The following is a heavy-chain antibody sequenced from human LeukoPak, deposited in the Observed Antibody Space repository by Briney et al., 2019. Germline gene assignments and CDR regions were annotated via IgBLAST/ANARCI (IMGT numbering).Heavy chain of an antibody. CDR1: GFTFDDYG. Sequence: GGSPRLSCAASGFTFDDYGMSWVRQAPGKGLEWVSGINWNGGSTGYADSVKGRFTISRDNAKNSLYLQMNSLRAEDTALYYCARGDDDTAMVRGAFDIWGQGTMVTVSS. J-gene: IGHJ3*02. CDR2: INWNGGST. V-gene: IGHV3-20*04. CDR3: ARGDDDTAMVRGAFDI. D-gene: IGHD5-18*01.